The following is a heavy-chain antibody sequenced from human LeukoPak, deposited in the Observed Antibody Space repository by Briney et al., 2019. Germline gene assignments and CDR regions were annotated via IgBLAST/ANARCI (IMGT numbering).Heavy chain of an antibody. CDR2: IYTSGST. D-gene: IGHD2-15*01. V-gene: IGHV4-61*02. CDR3: ARDSEYCSGGSCPEYFDY. CDR1: GGSISSGGYY. J-gene: IGHJ4*02. Sequence: PSETLSLTCAVSGGSISSGGYYWSWIRQPAGKGLEWIGRIYTSGSTNYNPSLKSRVTISVDTSKNQFSLKLSSVTAADTAVYYCARDSEYCSGGSCPEYFDYWGQGTLVTVSS.